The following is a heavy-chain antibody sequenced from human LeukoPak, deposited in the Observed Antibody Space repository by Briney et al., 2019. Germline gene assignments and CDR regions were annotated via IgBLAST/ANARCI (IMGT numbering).Heavy chain of an antibody. J-gene: IGHJ4*02. CDR1: GFTFSSYW. Sequence: PGGSLRLSCAASGFTFSSYWMSWVRQAPGKGLEWVANIKQDGSEKYYVDSVKGRFTISRDNAKNSLYLQMNSLRAEDTAAYYCARDVAGILTGWPQYGGIAYVYWGQGTLVTVSS. CDR2: IKQDGSEK. D-gene: IGHD3-9*01. V-gene: IGHV3-7*03. CDR3: ARDVAGILTGWPQYGGIAYVY.